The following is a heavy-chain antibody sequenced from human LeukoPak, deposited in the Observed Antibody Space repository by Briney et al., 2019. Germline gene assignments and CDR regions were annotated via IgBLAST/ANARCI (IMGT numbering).Heavy chain of an antibody. CDR1: GYTFTNYY. Sequence: SSVKVSCKASGYTFTNYYIHWVRQAPGQGLECMGIINPSGGSTSYAQKFQGRVIMTRDMSTSTVYMELSSLRSEDTDVYYCARGGVGATTYVWFDPWGQGTLVTVSS. D-gene: IGHD1-26*01. V-gene: IGHV1-46*01. CDR2: INPSGGST. CDR3: ARGGVGATTYVWFDP. J-gene: IGHJ5*02.